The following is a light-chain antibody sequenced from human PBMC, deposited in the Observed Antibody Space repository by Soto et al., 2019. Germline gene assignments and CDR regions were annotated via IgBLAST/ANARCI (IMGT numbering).Light chain of an antibody. CDR1: SRDVGYYNS. Sequence: QSALTQPRSVSGSPGQSVTISCTGTSRDVGYYNSVSWYQQNPTKAPKLIIYDVNKLPSGVPDRFSGSKSGNTASLTISGLQAEDEAEYYCSSYTNINTRACVFGTGTKVTVL. CDR3: SSYTNINTRACV. CDR2: DVN. J-gene: IGLJ1*01. V-gene: IGLV2-11*01.